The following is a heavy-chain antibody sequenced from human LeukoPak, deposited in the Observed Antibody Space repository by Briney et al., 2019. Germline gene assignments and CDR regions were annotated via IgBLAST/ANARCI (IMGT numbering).Heavy chain of an antibody. D-gene: IGHD3-10*01. J-gene: IGHJ5*01. CDR2: IKRDGNEK. CDR3: AKESAYPIITYDS. Sequence: GGSLRLSCAASGFTFSSYWMHWVRQAPGKGLEWVANIKRDGNEKNYVDSVKGRFSISRDNAKNSLYLQMDSLRAEDTAVYYSAKESAYPIITYDSWGQGALVTVSS. CDR1: GFTFSSYW. V-gene: IGHV3-7*03.